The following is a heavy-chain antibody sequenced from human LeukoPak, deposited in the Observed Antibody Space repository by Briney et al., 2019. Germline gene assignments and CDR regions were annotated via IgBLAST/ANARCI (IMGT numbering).Heavy chain of an antibody. V-gene: IGHV3-7*01. CDR3: TRDFGQSSYYFDF. D-gene: IGHD3-3*01. CDR1: GFTFNDYW. Sequence: GGSLRLSCAASGFTFNDYWMSWVRQAPGKGLEWVANIKQDGSEKYYVDSVRGRLTISRDNAENSLFLQMNRLRVEDTAVYYCTRDFGQSSYYFDFWGQGTLVTVSS. CDR2: IKQDGSEK. J-gene: IGHJ4*02.